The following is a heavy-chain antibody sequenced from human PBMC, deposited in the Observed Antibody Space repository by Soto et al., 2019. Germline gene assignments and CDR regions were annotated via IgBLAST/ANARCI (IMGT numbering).Heavy chain of an antibody. CDR2: ISSSSRYI. Sequence: EVQLVESGGGLVKPGGSLRLSCAASGFTFSSYSMNWVRQAPGKGLEWVSSISSSSRYIYYADSVKGRFTISRDNAKNSLYLQMNSLRAEDTAVYYCARDRLSDIVVVVEDAFDIWGQGTMVTVSS. CDR1: GFTFSSYS. CDR3: ARDRLSDIVVVVEDAFDI. D-gene: IGHD2-15*01. V-gene: IGHV3-21*01. J-gene: IGHJ3*02.